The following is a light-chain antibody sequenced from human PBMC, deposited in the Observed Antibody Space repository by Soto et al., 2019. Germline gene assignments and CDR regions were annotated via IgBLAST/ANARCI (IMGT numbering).Light chain of an antibody. CDR1: SSDVGGYKY. J-gene: IGLJ2*01. CDR2: DVT. Sequence: QSALTQPASVSGSPGQSITISCSGTSSDVGGYKYVSWYQQHPGKAPKLMIYDVTSRPSGVSNRFSGSKSGYTASLTISGLQAEDEADYYCGSYTSTSTLLFGGGTQLTVL. CDR3: GSYTSTSTLL. V-gene: IGLV2-14*01.